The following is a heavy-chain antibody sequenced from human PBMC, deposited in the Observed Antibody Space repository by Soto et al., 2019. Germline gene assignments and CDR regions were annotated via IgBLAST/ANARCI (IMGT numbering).Heavy chain of an antibody. CDR3: ARAGKRYNWFDP. J-gene: IGHJ5*02. CDR2: MNPNSGNT. V-gene: IGHV1-8*01. CDR1: GYTFTSYD. Sequence: ASVKVSCKASGYTFTSYDINWVRQATGQGLEWMGWMNPNSGNTGYAQKFQGRVTMTRNTSISTAYMELSSLRSEDTAVYYCARAGKRYNWFDPWGQGTLVTVSS. D-gene: IGHD6-25*01.